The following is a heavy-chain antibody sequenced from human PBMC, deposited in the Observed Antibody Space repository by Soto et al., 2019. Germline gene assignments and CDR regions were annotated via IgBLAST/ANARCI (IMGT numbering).Heavy chain of an antibody. CDR3: ARSITMIVVVPGVPYYYGMDV. D-gene: IGHD3-22*01. Sequence: SVKVSCKSSGGTFSSYSISWVRQAPGQGLEWMGGIIPIFGTANYAQKFQGRVTITADKSTSTAYMELSSLRSEDTAVYYCARSITMIVVVPGVPYYYGMDVWGQGTTV. CDR1: GGTFSSYS. J-gene: IGHJ6*02. V-gene: IGHV1-69*06. CDR2: IIPIFGTA.